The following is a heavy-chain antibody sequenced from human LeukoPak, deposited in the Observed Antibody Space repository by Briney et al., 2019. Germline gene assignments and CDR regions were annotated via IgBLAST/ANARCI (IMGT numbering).Heavy chain of an antibody. CDR1: GYSISSGYY. CDR3: ARVGPRVGLVAGPNWFDP. J-gene: IGHJ5*02. CDR2: IYHSGST. V-gene: IGHV4-38-2*02. D-gene: IGHD6-19*01. Sequence: SETLSLTCTVSGYSISSGYYWGWIRQPPGKGLEGIGSIYHSGSTYYNPSLKSRVTMSVDTSKNQFSLKLSSVTAADTAVYYCARVGPRVGLVAGPNWFDPWGQGTLVIVSS.